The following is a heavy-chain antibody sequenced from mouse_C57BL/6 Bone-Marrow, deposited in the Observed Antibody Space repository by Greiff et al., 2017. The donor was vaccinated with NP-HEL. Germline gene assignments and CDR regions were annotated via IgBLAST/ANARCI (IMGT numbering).Heavy chain of an antibody. CDR1: GYTFTSYW. D-gene: IGHD2-3*01. V-gene: IGHV1-52*01. J-gene: IGHJ1*03. Sequence: VQLQQPGAELVRPGSSVKLSCKASGYTFTSYWMHWVKQRPIQGLEWIGNIDPSDSETHYNQKFKDKATLTVDKSSSTAYMQLSSLTSEATAVYFCARVGYYGYNWYFDVWGTGTTVTVSS. CDR3: ARVGYYGYNWYFDV. CDR2: IDPSDSET.